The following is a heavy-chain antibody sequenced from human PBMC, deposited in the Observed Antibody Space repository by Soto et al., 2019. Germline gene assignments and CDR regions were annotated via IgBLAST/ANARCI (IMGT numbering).Heavy chain of an antibody. D-gene: IGHD3-16*01. CDR2: IYHSGST. J-gene: IGHJ5*02. Sequence: PSETLSLTCAVSGGSISSGGHSWSWIRQPPGKGLEWIGYIYHSGSTYYNPSLKSRVSISVDRSKNQFSMKLSSVTAADTAVYYCARATWGNWFDPWGQGTLVTVS. CDR3: ARATWGNWFDP. V-gene: IGHV4-30-2*01. CDR1: GGSISSGGHS.